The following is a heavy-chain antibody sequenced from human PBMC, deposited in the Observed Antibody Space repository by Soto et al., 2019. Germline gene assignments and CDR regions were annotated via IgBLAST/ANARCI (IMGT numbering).Heavy chain of an antibody. Sequence: QVQLQQWGAGLLKPSETLSLTCAVYGGSFSGYYWNWIRQPPGKGLEWIGRVYSTGGVVYNPALEGRVTISLDRSNNHFSLEIKSVTAADTAVYFCTRDLSGTGLDVWGRGTTVSVSS. D-gene: IGHD1-26*01. CDR2: VYSTGGV. V-gene: IGHV4-34*01. J-gene: IGHJ6*02. CDR1: GGSFSGYY. CDR3: TRDLSGTGLDV.